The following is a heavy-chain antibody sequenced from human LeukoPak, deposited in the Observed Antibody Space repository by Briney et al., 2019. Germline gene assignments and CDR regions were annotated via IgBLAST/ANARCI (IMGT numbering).Heavy chain of an antibody. CDR3: GKTTVGYSSGRYPGWPADC. V-gene: IGHV3-23*01. CDR2: ICGSGGCT. D-gene: IGHD6-19*01. CDR1: GFTFNTYA. J-gene: IGHJ4*02. Sequence: GGSLRLSCAASGFTFNTYAIYWVRQAPGKGLEWVSGICGSGGCTYYADSVKGRFTISRDNSKNTVYLQMNSLTADDTAIYYCGKTTVGYSSGRYPGWPADCWGQGTLVTVSS.